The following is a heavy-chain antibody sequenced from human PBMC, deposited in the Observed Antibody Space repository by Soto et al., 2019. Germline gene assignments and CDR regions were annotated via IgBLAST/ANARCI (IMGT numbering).Heavy chain of an antibody. CDR2: IYYSGST. CDR1: GGSNSSGGYY. Sequence: TLSLTCTVSGGSNSSGGYYWSWIRQHPGKGLERIGYIYYSGSTYYNQSLQSRVTIAVDTSKNKFTLKLSSVTAADTAVYYCARGVGVVTADNWFDPWGQGTLVTVSS. D-gene: IGHD2-21*02. CDR3: ARGVGVVTADNWFDP. J-gene: IGHJ5*02. V-gene: IGHV4-31*03.